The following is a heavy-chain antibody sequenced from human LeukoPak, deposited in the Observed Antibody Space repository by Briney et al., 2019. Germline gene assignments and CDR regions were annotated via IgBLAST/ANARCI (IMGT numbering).Heavy chain of an antibody. Sequence: GGSLRLSCAASGFSFSNYVMHWVRHAPGKGLEWVALIWYDGTNKYYADSVKGRFTVSRDNSKNTLFLQMNRLRVEDTAVYYCASSYYDILTGPTELNYWGQGTLVTVSS. CDR1: GFSFSNYV. CDR3: ASSYYDILTGPTELNY. CDR2: IWYDGTNK. J-gene: IGHJ4*01. V-gene: IGHV3-33*01. D-gene: IGHD3-9*01.